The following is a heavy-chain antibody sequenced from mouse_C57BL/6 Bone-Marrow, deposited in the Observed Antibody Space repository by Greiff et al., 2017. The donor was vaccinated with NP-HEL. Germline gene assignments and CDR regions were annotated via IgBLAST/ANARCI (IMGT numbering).Heavy chain of an antibody. CDR3: ASQKDFGSGTEYFDV. CDR2: IWTGGGT. V-gene: IGHV2-9-1*01. CDR1: GFSLTSYA. D-gene: IGHD1-1*01. Sequence: VKLVESGPGLVAPSQSLSITCTVSGFSLTSYAISWVRQPPGKGLEWLGVIWTGGGTNYNSALKSRLSISKDNSKSQVFLKMNSLQTDDTARYYCASQKDFGSGTEYFDVWGTGTTVTVSS. J-gene: IGHJ1*03.